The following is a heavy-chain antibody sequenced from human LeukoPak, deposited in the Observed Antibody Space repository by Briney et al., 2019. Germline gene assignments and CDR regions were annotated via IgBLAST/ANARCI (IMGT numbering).Heavy chain of an antibody. CDR1: GFTFSSYG. CDR3: ARDVPAYYYDSSGYTDAFDI. CDR2: IWYDGSNK. V-gene: IGHV3-33*01. Sequence: GGSLRLSCAASGFTFSSYGMHWVRQAPGKGLEWVAVIWYDGSNKYYADSVKGRFTISRDNSKNTLYLKMNSLRAEDTAVYYCARDVPAYYYDSSGYTDAFDIWGQGTMVTVSS. D-gene: IGHD3-22*01. J-gene: IGHJ3*02.